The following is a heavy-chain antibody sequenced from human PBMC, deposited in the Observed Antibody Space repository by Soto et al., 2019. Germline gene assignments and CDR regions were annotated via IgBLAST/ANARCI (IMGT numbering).Heavy chain of an antibody. CDR1: GVTIISSSYY. V-gene: IGHV4-39*01. CDR3: ARRRGGLVHPGFDC. Sequence: SETLSLTCTVSGVTIISSSYYWGWIRQPPGKGLEWIGSIYYSGSTYYNPSLKSRVAISVDTSKNQFSLKLSSVTAADTAVYSCARRRGGLVHPGFDCWGQGTLVTVSS. J-gene: IGHJ4*02. D-gene: IGHD2-8*01. CDR2: IYYSGST.